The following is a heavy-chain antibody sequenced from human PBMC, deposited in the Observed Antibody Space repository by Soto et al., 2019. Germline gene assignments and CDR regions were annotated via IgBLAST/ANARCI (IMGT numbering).Heavy chain of an antibody. CDR2: ISGSGGST. CDR3: AKAPDYDFHYYYYMDV. J-gene: IGHJ6*03. D-gene: IGHD3-3*01. V-gene: IGHV3-23*01. CDR1: GFTFSSYA. Sequence: PGGSLRLSCAASGFTFSSYAMSWVRQAPGKGLEWVSAISGSGGSTYYADSVKGRFTISRDNSKNTLYLQMNSLRAEDTAVYYCAKAPDYDFHYYYYMDVWGKGTTVTVSS.